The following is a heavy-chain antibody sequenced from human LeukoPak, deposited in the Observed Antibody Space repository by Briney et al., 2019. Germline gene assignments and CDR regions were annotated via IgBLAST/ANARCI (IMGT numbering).Heavy chain of an antibody. V-gene: IGHV3-23*01. CDR3: ARKITMVRGPLIKGYFDL. D-gene: IGHD3-10*01. CDR2: IRLGGGLT. J-gene: IGHJ2*01. Sequence: PGGSLRLSCSGSGFTFMNYVMAWARQAPGKGLEWVSSIRLGGGLTHSADPVKSRFIISRDMNTLFLQMNNLRPEDTAMYYCARKITMVRGPLIKGYFDLWGRGTLVSVSS. CDR1: GFTFMNYV.